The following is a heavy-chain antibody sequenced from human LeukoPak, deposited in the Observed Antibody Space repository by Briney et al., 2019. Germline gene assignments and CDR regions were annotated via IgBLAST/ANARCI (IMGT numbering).Heavy chain of an antibody. CDR3: ARGLGSHYYYYGMDV. V-gene: IGHV4-59*08. Sequence: SETLSLTCTVSGGSISSYYWSWIRQPPGKGLEWIGYIYYSGSTNYNPSLKSRVTISVDTSKNQFSLKLSSVTAADTAVYYCARGLGSHYYYYGMDVWGQGTTVTVSS. J-gene: IGHJ6*02. CDR1: GGSISSYY. D-gene: IGHD2-15*01. CDR2: IYYSGST.